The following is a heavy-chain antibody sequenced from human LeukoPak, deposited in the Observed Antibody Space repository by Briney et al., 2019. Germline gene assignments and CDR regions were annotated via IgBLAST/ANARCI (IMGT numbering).Heavy chain of an antibody. Sequence: SQTLSLTCTVSGDSIRSGGYYWGWVRQQRGKGLEWIVYIYYIGSTYYNPSLKSRVTISVDTSKNQFSLQLSSVTAADTAVYYCARTHYCSGGSCLGWFDPWGQGTLVTVSS. D-gene: IGHD2-15*01. CDR2: IYYIGST. J-gene: IGHJ5*02. CDR1: GDSIRSGGYY. CDR3: ARTHYCSGGSCLGWFDP. V-gene: IGHV4-31*03.